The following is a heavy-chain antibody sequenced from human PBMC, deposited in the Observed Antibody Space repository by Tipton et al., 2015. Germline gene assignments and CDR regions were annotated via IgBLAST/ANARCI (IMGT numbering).Heavy chain of an antibody. CDR1: GDAITRNY. Sequence: TLSLTCTVSGDAITRNYWSWIRQPPGKGLEWIGYIYYDGTTNYNPSLESRVSISIDTSTNQFSLRLSSVTAADTAVYYCARWVATIWFLGGMDVWGQGTTVSVSS. CDR2: IYYDGTT. J-gene: IGHJ6*02. D-gene: IGHD5-12*01. V-gene: IGHV4-59*01. CDR3: ARWVATIWFLGGMDV.